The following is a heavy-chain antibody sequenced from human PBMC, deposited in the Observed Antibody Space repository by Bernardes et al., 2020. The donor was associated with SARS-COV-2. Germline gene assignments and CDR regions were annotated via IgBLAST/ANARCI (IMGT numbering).Heavy chain of an antibody. CDR2: INPSGGST. CDR1: GYTFTSYY. V-gene: IGHV1-46*01. D-gene: IGHD2-2*01. CDR3: ARGILVPAAPGHFDY. Sequence: ASVKVSCKASGYTFTSYYMHWVRQAPGQGLEWMGIINPSGGSTSYAQKFQGRVTMTRDTSTSTVYMELSSLRSEDTAVYYCARGILVPAAPGHFDYWGQGTLVTVSS. J-gene: IGHJ4*02.